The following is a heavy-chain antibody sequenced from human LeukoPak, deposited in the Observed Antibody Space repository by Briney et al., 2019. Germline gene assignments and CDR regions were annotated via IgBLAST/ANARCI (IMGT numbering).Heavy chain of an antibody. CDR2: INTDGSTT. V-gene: IGHV3-74*01. D-gene: IGHD3-3*01. CDR3: ARVLQGEWFFDY. J-gene: IGHJ4*02. Sequence: GGSPRLSCSASGFTFSTYWMRWVRQTPGKGLVWVSRINTDGSTTNYADSVKGRFTISRDNAKNTLYLQMNSLRAEDTAVYYCARVLQGEWFFDYWGQGTLVTVSS. CDR1: GFTFSTYW.